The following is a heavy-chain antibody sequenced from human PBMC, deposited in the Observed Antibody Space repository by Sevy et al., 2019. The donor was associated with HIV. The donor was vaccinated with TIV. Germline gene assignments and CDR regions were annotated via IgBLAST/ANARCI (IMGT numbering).Heavy chain of an antibody. J-gene: IGHJ4*02. CDR1: GGSISSYY. V-gene: IGHV4-59*01. CDR2: IYYSGST. Sequence: SETLSLTCTVSGGSISSYYWSWIRQPPGKGLEWSGYIYYSGSTNYNPSLKSRVTISVDTSKNQFSLKLSSVTAADTAVYYFARERTTVTAFDYWGQGTLVTVSS. CDR3: ARERTTVTAFDY. D-gene: IGHD4-17*01.